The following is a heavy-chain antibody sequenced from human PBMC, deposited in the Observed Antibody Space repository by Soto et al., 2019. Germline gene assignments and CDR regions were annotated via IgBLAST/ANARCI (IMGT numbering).Heavy chain of an antibody. CDR3: ARGDSSGYYPKSGLYFDL. CDR2: ISAYNGNT. V-gene: IGHV1-18*01. Sequence: GASVKVSCKASGYTFTSYGISWVRQAPGQGLEWMGWISAYNGNTNYAQKLQGRVTMTTDTSTSTAYMELRSLRSDDTAVYYCARGDSSGYYPKSGLYFDLWGRGTLVTVSS. D-gene: IGHD3-22*01. J-gene: IGHJ2*01. CDR1: GYTFTSYG.